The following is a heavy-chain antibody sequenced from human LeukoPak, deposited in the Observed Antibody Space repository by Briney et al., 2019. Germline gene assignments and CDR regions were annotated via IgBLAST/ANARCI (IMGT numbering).Heavy chain of an antibody. CDR3: ARDRLREYSSSPPPDAFDI. V-gene: IGHV3-7*01. Sequence: GGSLRLSCAASGFTFSTYWMSWVRQAPGKGLEWVANIKQDESDKYYVDSVKGRFTISRDNAKNSLYLQMNSLRAEDTAVYYCARDRLREYSSSPPPDAFDIWGQGTMVTVSS. D-gene: IGHD6-6*01. CDR1: GFTFSTYW. CDR2: IKQDESDK. J-gene: IGHJ3*02.